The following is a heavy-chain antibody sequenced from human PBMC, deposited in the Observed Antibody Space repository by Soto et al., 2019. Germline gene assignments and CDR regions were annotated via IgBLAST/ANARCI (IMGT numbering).Heavy chain of an antibody. J-gene: IGHJ5*02. D-gene: IGHD1-1*01. CDR2: ISGSGGST. CDR3: AKDRRGRWNGGNWFDP. Sequence: GGSLRLSCAASGFTFSSYXMSXVXQAPGKGLEWVSXISGSGGSTYYADSVKGRFTISRDNSKDTLYLQMNSLRAEDTAVYYCAKDRRGRWNGGNWFDPWGQGTLVTVSS. CDR1: GFTFSSYX. V-gene: IGHV3-23*01.